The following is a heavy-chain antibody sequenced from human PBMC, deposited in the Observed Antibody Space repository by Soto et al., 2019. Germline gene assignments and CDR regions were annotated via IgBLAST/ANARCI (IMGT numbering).Heavy chain of an antibody. D-gene: IGHD3-10*01. CDR2: ISAYNGNT. J-gene: IGHJ4*02. V-gene: IGHV1-18*04. Sequence: GASVKVSCKASGYTFTSYGISWVRQAPGQGLEWMGWISAYNGNTNYAQKLQGRVTMTTDTSTSTAYMELRSLRSDDTAVYYCARDFGRFGELLGTGYYFDYWGQGTLVTVSS. CDR3: ARDFGRFGELLGTGYYFDY. CDR1: GYTFTSYG.